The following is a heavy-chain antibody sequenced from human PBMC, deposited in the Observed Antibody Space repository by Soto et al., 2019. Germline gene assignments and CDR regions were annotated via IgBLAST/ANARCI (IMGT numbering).Heavy chain of an antibody. V-gene: IGHV3-30*03. J-gene: IGHJ6*03. CDR1: GFTFSSYG. Sequence: PGGSLRLSCAASGFTFSSYGMHWVRQAPGKGLEWVAVISYDGSNKYYADSVKGRFTISRDNSKNTLYLQMNSLRAEDTAVYYCASRGDPYYYYYMDVWGKGTTVTVSS. CDR3: ASRGDPYYYYYMDV. CDR2: ISYDGSNK.